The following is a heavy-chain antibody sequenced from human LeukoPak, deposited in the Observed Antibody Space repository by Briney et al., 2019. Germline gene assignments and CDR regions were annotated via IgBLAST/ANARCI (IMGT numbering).Heavy chain of an antibody. Sequence: GGSLRLSCAASGFTFSSYAMSWVRQAPGKGLEWVSAISGSGGSTYYADSVEGRFTISRDNSKNTLYLQMNSLRAEDTAVYYCAKDPEYSSSEYFQHWGQGTLVTVSS. CDR1: GFTFSSYA. V-gene: IGHV3-23*01. CDR3: AKDPEYSSSEYFQH. CDR2: ISGSGGST. D-gene: IGHD6-6*01. J-gene: IGHJ1*01.